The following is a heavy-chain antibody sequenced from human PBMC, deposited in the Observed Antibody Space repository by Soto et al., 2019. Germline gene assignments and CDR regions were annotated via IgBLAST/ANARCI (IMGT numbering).Heavy chain of an antibody. D-gene: IGHD6-6*01. CDR1: GGSISSSSYY. Sequence: ASETLSLTCTVSGGSISSSSYYWGWIRQPPGKGLEWIGSIYYSGSTYYNPSLKSRVTISVDTSKNQFSLKLSSVTAADTAVYYCARHSLPIFYSSSNQFDYWGQGTLVTVSS. CDR3: ARHSLPIFYSSSNQFDY. CDR2: IYYSGST. V-gene: IGHV4-39*01. J-gene: IGHJ4*02.